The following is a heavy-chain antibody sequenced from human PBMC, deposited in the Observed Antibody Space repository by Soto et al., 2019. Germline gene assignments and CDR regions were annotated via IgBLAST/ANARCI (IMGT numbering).Heavy chain of an antibody. CDR2: IYHSGST. CDR3: ARIHILIEMATKTRPYYFDY. Sequence: PSETLSLTCAVSGGSISSGNWWSWVRQPPGKGLEWIGEIYHSGSTNYNPSLKSRVTISVDKSKNQFSLKLSSVTAADTAVYYCARIHILIEMATKTRPYYFDYWGQGTLVTVSS. V-gene: IGHV4-4*02. D-gene: IGHD5-12*01. CDR1: GGSISSGNW. J-gene: IGHJ4*02.